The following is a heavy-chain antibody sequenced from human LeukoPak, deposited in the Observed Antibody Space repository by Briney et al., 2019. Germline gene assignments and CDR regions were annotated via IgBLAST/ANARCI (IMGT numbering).Heavy chain of an antibody. CDR1: GYTFTSYY. CDR2: INPSGGST. J-gene: IGHJ3*02. CDR3: ARDPTEMATIGAFDI. Sequence: ASVKVSCKASGYTFTSYYMHWVRQAPGQGLEWMGIINPSGGSTSYAQKFQGRVTMTRDTSTSTVYMGLSSLRSEDTAVYYCARDPTEMATIGAFDIWGQGTMVTVSS. D-gene: IGHD5-24*01. V-gene: IGHV1-46*01.